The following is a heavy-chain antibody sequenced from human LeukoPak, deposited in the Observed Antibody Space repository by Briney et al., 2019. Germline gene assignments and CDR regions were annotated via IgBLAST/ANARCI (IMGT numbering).Heavy chain of an antibody. CDR2: IQQDGSEK. CDR3: AREDWLLHYFDS. J-gene: IGHJ4*02. V-gene: IGHV3-7*01. D-gene: IGHD3-9*01. CDR1: GFTFSSYW. Sequence: GGSLRLSRAASGFTFSSYWMSWLRQAPGKGLEWVANIQQDGSEKYYVDSVKGRFTISRDNAKNSLYLQMNSLRAEDTTVYYCAREDWLLHYFDSWGQGTLVTVSS.